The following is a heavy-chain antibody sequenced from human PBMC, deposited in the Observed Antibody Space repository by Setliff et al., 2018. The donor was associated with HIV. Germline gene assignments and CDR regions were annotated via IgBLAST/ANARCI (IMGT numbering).Heavy chain of an antibody. V-gene: IGHV1-24*01. CDR1: GYTLTELS. D-gene: IGHD1-1*01. J-gene: IGHJ4*02. CDR3: ASHRRVGTTVLFSY. CDR2: FDPEDGET. Sequence: ASVKVSCKVSGYTLTELSMHWVRQAPGKGLEWMGGFDPEDGETIYAQKFQGRVTMTEDTSTDTAYMELSSLRSEDTAVYFCASHRRVGTTVLFSYWGQGTLVTVSS.